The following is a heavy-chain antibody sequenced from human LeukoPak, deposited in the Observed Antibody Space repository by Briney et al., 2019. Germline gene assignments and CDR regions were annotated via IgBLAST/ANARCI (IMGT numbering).Heavy chain of an antibody. D-gene: IGHD3-22*01. CDR3: ARAVNDYYDSSGYYGD. Sequence: SETLSLTCTVSGGSINSYYWSWIRQPPGKGLEWIGYIYYSGSTNYNPSLKSRVTILVDTSKNQFSLKLSSVTAADTAVYYCARAVNDYYDSSGYYGDWGQGTLVTVSS. V-gene: IGHV4-59*01. J-gene: IGHJ4*02. CDR1: GGSINSYY. CDR2: IYYSGST.